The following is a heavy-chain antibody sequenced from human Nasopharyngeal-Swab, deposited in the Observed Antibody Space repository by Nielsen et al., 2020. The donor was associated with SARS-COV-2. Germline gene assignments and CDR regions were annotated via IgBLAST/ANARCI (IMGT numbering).Heavy chain of an antibody. Sequence: ASVKVSCKASGGTFSSYAINWVRQATGQGLEWMGWMNPNSGNTGYAQKFQGRVTMTRNTSISTAYMELSSLRSEDTAVYYCARLLTYYYDSSGYRWANAFDIWGQGTMVTVSS. D-gene: IGHD3-22*01. CDR2: MNPNSGNT. J-gene: IGHJ3*02. CDR3: ARLLTYYYDSSGYRWANAFDI. CDR1: GGTFSSYA. V-gene: IGHV1-8*02.